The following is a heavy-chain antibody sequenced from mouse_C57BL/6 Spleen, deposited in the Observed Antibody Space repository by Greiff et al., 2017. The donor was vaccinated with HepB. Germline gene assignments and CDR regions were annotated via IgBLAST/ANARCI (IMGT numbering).Heavy chain of an antibody. CDR3: ARVGEDSSGWEAMDY. CDR2: IYPGGGYT. CDR1: GYTFTNYW. Sequence: VQLQQSGAELVRPGTSVKMSCKASGYTFTNYWIGWAKQRPGHGLAWIGDIYPGGGYTNYNEKFKGKTTLTADKSSRTAYMQCSSLTSENSAIYYCARVGEDSSGWEAMDYWGQGTSVTVSA. D-gene: IGHD3-2*02. J-gene: IGHJ4*01. V-gene: IGHV1-63*01.